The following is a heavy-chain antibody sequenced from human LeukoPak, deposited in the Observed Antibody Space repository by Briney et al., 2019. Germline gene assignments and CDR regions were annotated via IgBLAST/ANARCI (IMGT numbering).Heavy chain of an antibody. J-gene: IGHJ5*02. Sequence: SETLSLTCTVSGGSISSSSYYWGWIRQPPGKGLEWIGRIYTSGSTNYNPSLKSRVTMSVDTSKNQFSLKLSSVTAADTAVYYCARDRYWGWFDPWGQGTLVTVSS. CDR2: IYTSGST. D-gene: IGHD2-8*02. CDR1: GGSISSSSYY. CDR3: ARDRYWGWFDP. V-gene: IGHV4-61*02.